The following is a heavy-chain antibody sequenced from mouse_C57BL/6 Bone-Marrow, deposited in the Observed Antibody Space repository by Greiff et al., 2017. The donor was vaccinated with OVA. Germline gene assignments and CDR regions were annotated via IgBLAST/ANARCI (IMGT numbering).Heavy chain of an antibody. CDR1: GFTFSDYG. J-gene: IGHJ3*01. D-gene: IGHD2-4*01. V-gene: IGHV5-15*01. CDR2: ISNLAYSI. Sequence: EVKLVESGGGLVQPGGSLKLSCAASGFTFSDYGMAWVRQAPRKGPEWVAFISNLAYSIYYADTVTGRFTISRENAKNTLYLEMSSRRSEDTAMYYCARQDDYDGAYWGQGTLVTVSA. CDR3: ARQDDYDGAY.